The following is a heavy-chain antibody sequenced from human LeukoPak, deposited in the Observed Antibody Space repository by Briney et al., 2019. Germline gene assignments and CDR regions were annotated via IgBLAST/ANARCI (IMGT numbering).Heavy chain of an antibody. D-gene: IGHD4-17*01. CDR2: IRYDGSNK. CDR3: AKDVTVTFDY. CDR1: GFTFSSYG. Sequence: GGSLRLSCAASGFTFSSYGMHWVRQAPGKGLEWVAFIRYDGSNKYYADSVKGRFTISRDNSKNTLYLQMNSLRAEDTAVYYCAKDVTVTFDYWGQGTLVTVSP. J-gene: IGHJ4*02. V-gene: IGHV3-30*02.